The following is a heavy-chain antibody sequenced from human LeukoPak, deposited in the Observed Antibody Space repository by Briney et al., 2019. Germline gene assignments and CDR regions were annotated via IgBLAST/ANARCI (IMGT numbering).Heavy chain of an antibody. CDR3: AREAMYSYGNNFDY. CDR2: IYYSGST. CDR1: GGSVSSGSYY. V-gene: IGHV4-61*01. J-gene: IGHJ4*02. Sequence: SETLSLTCTVSGGSVSSGSYYWSWIRQPPGKGLEWIGYIYYSGSTNYNPSLKSRVTISVDTSKNQFSLKLGSVTAADTAVYHCAREAMYSYGNNFDYWGQGTLVTVSS. D-gene: IGHD5-18*01.